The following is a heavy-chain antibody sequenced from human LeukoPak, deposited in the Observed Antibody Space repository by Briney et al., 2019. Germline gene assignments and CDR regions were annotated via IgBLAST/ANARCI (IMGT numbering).Heavy chain of an antibody. CDR1: GGSISSYY. J-gene: IGHJ4*02. CDR3: AKPEWVNPSIAVAGHYFDY. Sequence: SETLSLTCTVSGGSISSYYWSWIRQPPGKGLEWIGYIYYSGSTNYNPSLKSRVTISVDTSKNQFSLKLSSVTAADTAVYYCAKPEWVNPSIAVAGHYFDYWGQGTLVTVSS. D-gene: IGHD6-19*01. CDR2: IYYSGST. V-gene: IGHV4-59*01.